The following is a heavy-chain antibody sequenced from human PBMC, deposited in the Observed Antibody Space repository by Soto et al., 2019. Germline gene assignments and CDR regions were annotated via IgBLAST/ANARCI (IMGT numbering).Heavy chain of an antibody. CDR3: ARHSPIGYCSGGSCYSYYYGMDV. D-gene: IGHD2-15*01. V-gene: IGHV3-33*01. CDR1: GFTFSSYG. J-gene: IGHJ6*02. Sequence: GGSLRLSCAASGFTFSSYGMHWVRQAPGKGLEWVAVIWYDGSNKYYADSVKGRFTISRDNSKNTLYLQMNSLRSEDTAVYYCARHSPIGYCSGGSCYSYYYGMDVWGQGTTVTVS. CDR2: IWYDGSNK.